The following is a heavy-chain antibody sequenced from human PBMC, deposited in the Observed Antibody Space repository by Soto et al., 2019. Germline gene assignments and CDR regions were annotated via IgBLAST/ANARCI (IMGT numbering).Heavy chain of an antibody. V-gene: IGHV3-21*01. D-gene: IGHD6-19*01. Sequence: EVQLVECGGGLVKPGGSLRLSCAASGFTFSSYSMNWVRQAPGKGLEWVSSISSSSSYIYYADSVKGRFTISRDNAKNSLYLQMNSLRAEDTAVYYCARGFNSSGWYYVLTLYDYWGQGTLVTVSS. J-gene: IGHJ4*02. CDR1: GFTFSSYS. CDR2: ISSSSSYI. CDR3: ARGFNSSGWYYVLTLYDY.